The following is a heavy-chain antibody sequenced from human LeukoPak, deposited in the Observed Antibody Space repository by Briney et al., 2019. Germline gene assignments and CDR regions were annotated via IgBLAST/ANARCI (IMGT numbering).Heavy chain of an antibody. CDR3: ARDWYYYGSGSYSALYYYYGMDV. Sequence: PGGSLRLSCAASGFTFSSYAMSWVRQAPGKGLEWVSAISGSGGSTYYADSVKGRFTISRDNSKNTLYLQMNSLRAEDTAVYYCARDWYYYGSGSYSALYYYYGMDVWGQGTTVTVSS. CDR2: ISGSGGST. CDR1: GFTFSSYA. V-gene: IGHV3-23*01. D-gene: IGHD3-10*01. J-gene: IGHJ6*02.